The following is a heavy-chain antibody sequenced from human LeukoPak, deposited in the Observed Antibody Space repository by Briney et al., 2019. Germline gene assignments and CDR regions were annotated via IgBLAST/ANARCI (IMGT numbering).Heavy chain of an antibody. CDR1: GGSFSGYY. CDR3: ARSPAGSYYFDY. J-gene: IGHJ4*02. D-gene: IGHD3-10*01. V-gene: IGHV4-34*01. Sequence: SETLSLTCAVYGGSFSGYYWSWIRQPPGKGLEWIGYIYHSGSTYYNPSLKSRVTISVDRSKNQFSLKLSSVTAADTAVYYCARSPAGSYYFDYWGQGTLVTVSS. CDR2: IYHSGST.